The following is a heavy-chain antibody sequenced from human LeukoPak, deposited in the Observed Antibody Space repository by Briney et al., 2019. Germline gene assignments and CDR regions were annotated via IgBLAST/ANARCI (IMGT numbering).Heavy chain of an antibody. V-gene: IGHV4-59*08. CDR3: AKYGNSGRVIDY. CDR1: GGSIGSNY. D-gene: IGHD5-12*01. J-gene: IGHJ4*02. Sequence: SETLSLTCTVSGGSIGSNYWTWIRQPQGKGLEYIGYIYYTGGTNYNPSPRSRVTMSVDTSKNQFSLKLSSVTAADTAVYFCAKYGNSGRVIDYWGQGTLVTVSS. CDR2: IYYTGGT.